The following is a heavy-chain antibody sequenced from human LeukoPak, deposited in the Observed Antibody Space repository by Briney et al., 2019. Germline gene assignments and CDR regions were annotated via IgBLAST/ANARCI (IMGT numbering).Heavy chain of an antibody. CDR2: IYHSGTT. CDR1: GGSISSYY. J-gene: IGHJ4*02. CDR3: ARNIVGPRQVDY. Sequence: NPSGTLSLTCTVSGGSISSYYWSWIRQPPGKGLEWIGYIYHSGTTNYNPSLKSRVTISVDTSKSQFSLKLSSVTAADTAIYYCARNIVGPRQVDYWGQGTLVTVSS. D-gene: IGHD1-26*01. V-gene: IGHV4-59*01.